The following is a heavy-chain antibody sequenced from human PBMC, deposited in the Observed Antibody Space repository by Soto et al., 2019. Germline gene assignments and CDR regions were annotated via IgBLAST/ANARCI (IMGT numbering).Heavy chain of an antibody. J-gene: IGHJ4*02. D-gene: IGHD5-12*01. Sequence: PGGSLRLSCAASGFTFGRYGMHWVRQAPGKGLEWVAVIWYDGSNKYYADSVKGRFTISRDNSKNTLYLQMNSLRAEDTAVYYCARDREGYGPDYWGQGTLVTVSS. CDR1: GFTFGRYG. CDR2: IWYDGSNK. CDR3: ARDREGYGPDY. V-gene: IGHV3-33*01.